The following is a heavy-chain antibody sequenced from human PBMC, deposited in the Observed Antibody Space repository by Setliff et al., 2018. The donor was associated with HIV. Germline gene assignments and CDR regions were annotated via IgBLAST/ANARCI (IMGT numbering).Heavy chain of an antibody. D-gene: IGHD2-21*02. CDR2: IYYNGIT. Sequence: SETLSLTCTVSGGSISSHYWSWIRQPPGKGLEWIGSIYYNGITNYNPSLKSRVTVSVDTSKNQFSLKLTSVTAADTAVYYCAREVDVVTTSDAFDIWGQGTMVTVSS. CDR3: AREVDVVTTSDAFDI. CDR1: GGSISSHY. J-gene: IGHJ3*02. V-gene: IGHV4-59*11.